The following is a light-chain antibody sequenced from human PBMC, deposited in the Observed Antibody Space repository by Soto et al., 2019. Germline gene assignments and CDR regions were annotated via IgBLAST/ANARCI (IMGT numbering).Light chain of an antibody. J-gene: IGKJ5*01. Sequence: EIVLTQSPGTLSLSPWERATLSCRASQSVSSSYLAWYQQKPGQAPRLLIYGASSRANGIPDRFSGSGSGTDFTLTITRLEPEDFAVYYCQQCGRSPITFGQGTRLEI. CDR3: QQCGRSPIT. CDR1: QSVSSSY. V-gene: IGKV3-20*01. CDR2: GAS.